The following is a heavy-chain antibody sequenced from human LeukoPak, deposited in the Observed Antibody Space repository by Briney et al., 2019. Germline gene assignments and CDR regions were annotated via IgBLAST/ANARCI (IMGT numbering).Heavy chain of an antibody. J-gene: IGHJ6*03. CDR2: IYTSGST. CDR1: GGSISSYY. D-gene: IGHD1-26*01. Sequence: SETLSLTCTDSGGSISSYYWRWIRQPAGKGLEWIGRIYTSGSTIYNPSLKSRVTMSVDTSKNQFSLKLRSVTAADTAVYYCARSEVGATRNYYYYYMDVWGKGTTVTVSS. CDR3: ARSEVGATRNYYYYYMDV. V-gene: IGHV4-4*07.